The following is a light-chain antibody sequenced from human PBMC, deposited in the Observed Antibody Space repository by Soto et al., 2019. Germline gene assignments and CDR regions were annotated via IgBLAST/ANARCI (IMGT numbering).Light chain of an antibody. J-gene: IGKJ3*01. CDR3: QQSFNSPFN. V-gene: IGKV1-39*01. CDR1: QSISTY. CDR2: GAS. Sequence: DIQMTQSPSSLSASVGDRVTITCRASQSISTYLYWYQQRPGKAPKVLIYGASFLQTGVSSRFSACGSGTDFTLTITSLQPEDFATYYCQQSFNSPFNFGPGTKVDIK.